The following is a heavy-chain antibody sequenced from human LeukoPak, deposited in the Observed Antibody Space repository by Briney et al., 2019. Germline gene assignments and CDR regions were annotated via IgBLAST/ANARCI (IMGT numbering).Heavy chain of an antibody. CDR2: ISWSSNSV. D-gene: IGHD3-10*01. CDR1: GFSFDDYV. V-gene: IGHV3-9*01. CDR3: ARDSRSGSYSYYYMDV. J-gene: IGHJ6*03. Sequence: GGSLRLSCVASGFSFDDYVMHWVRQAPGKGLEWVSFISWSSNSVAYADSVRGRFTISRDSAKNSLYLQMNSLRAEDTALYYRARDSRSGSYSYYYMDVWGIGTTVTVSS.